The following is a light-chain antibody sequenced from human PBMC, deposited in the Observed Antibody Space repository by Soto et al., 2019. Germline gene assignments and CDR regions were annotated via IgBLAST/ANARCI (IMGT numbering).Light chain of an antibody. CDR3: SSYTTISTPLYV. CDR2: DVS. V-gene: IGLV2-14*03. J-gene: IGLJ1*01. Sequence: QSALTQPASVSGSPGQSIAISCTGTSSDVGGYNYVSWYQHHPGKAPKLMIEDVSNRPTGVSNRFSGCKSANTSSLTISGGQAEDDADYYCSSYTTISTPLYVFGAGTKLTVL. CDR1: SSDVGGYNY.